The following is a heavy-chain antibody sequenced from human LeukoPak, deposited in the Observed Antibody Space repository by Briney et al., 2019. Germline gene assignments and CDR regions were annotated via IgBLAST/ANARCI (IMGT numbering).Heavy chain of an antibody. V-gene: IGHV3-23*01. Sequence: PGGSLRLSCAASGFTFSSYAMSWVRQAPGKGLEWVSAISGSGGSTYYADSVKGRFTISRDNSKNALYLQMNSLRAEDTAVYYCAKSPVDTAMARPFDYWGQGTLVTVSS. CDR2: ISGSGGST. D-gene: IGHD5-18*01. CDR3: AKSPVDTAMARPFDY. CDR1: GFTFSSYA. J-gene: IGHJ4*02.